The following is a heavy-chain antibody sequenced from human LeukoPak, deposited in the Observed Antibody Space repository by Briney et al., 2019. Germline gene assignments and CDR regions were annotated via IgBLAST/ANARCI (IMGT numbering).Heavy chain of an antibody. J-gene: IGHJ6*02. CDR2: IWYDGSNK. CDR3: ARDLLGAYYYGMDV. Sequence: PGRSLRLSCAASGFTFSSYGMHWVRQAPGKGLEWVAVIWYDGSNKYYADSVKGRFTISRDNSKNTLYLQMNSLRGEDTAVYYCARDLLGAYYYGMDVWGQGTTVTVSS. D-gene: IGHD3-16*01. CDR1: GFTFSSYG. V-gene: IGHV3-33*01.